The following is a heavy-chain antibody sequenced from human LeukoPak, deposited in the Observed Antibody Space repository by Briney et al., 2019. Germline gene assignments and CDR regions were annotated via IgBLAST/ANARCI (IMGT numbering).Heavy chain of an antibody. CDR3: AGGEYYYDGGY. Sequence: GGSLRLSCAASGLTFSSFWMSWVRQAPGKGLEWAANIKRDGSEKYYVDSVKGRFTISRDNAKNSLYLQMNSLRVEDTAVYYCAGGEYYYDGGYWGQGTLVTVSS. CDR2: IKRDGSEK. J-gene: IGHJ1*01. D-gene: IGHD3-22*01. CDR1: GLTFSSFW. V-gene: IGHV3-7*04.